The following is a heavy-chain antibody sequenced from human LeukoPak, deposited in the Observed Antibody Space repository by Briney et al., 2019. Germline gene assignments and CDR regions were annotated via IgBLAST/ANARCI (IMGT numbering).Heavy chain of an antibody. D-gene: IGHD3-9*01. J-gene: IGHJ4*02. CDR3: AKDSFVRDIYRFFDWSFDG. Sequence: GGSLRLSCAASGFTFSNSGMHWVRQAPGKGLEWVAVISYDGSKIYYSDSVKGRFTISRDNSRNTVHLQMNSLRAEDTAVYYCAKDSFVRDIYRFFDWSFDGWGQGTLVTVSS. CDR1: GFTFSNSG. V-gene: IGHV3-30*18. CDR2: ISYDGSKI.